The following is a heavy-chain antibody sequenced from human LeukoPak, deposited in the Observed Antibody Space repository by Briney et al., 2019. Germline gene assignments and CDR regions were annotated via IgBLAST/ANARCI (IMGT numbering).Heavy chain of an antibody. Sequence: GESLKIPCQGFGYLFTNYWIGWVRQMPGKGLEWMGIVYPGDSDTTYNPSLQGQATISADKSITSAYLQWSSLKASDTAIYYCARHDRSGSYYRDWGQGTLVTVSS. CDR3: ARHDRSGSYYRD. J-gene: IGHJ4*02. CDR2: VYPGDSDT. D-gene: IGHD3-22*01. CDR1: GYLFTNYW. V-gene: IGHV5-51*01.